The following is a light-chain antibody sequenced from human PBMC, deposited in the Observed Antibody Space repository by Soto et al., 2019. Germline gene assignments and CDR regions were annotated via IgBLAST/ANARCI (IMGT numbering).Light chain of an antibody. CDR2: GAS. Sequence: EVVLTQYPATLSLSPGERATLSCRASQSVGAQFAWYQQKPGQSPRLLIYGASNRASGISARFSGSGSGTAFTLTIPSLEPEDSAVYYCQQRNDWGAFGGGTRVEIK. J-gene: IGKJ4*01. CDR1: QSVGAQ. CDR3: QQRNDWGA. V-gene: IGKV3-11*01.